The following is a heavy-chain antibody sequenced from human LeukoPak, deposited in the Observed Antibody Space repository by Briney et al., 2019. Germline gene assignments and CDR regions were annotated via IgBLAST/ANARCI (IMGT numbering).Heavy chain of an antibody. J-gene: IGHJ3*02. CDR2: ISSDGRTT. CDR1: GFTFSSYW. Sequence: GGSLRLSCAASGFTFSSYWMHWVRQGPGKGLVWVSRISSDGRTTSYADSVKGRFTISRDSAKNTLYLQMNSLRVEDTAVYYCARDSRYYYDSRNYDNVAFDMWGQGTMVTVSS. CDR3: ARDSRYYYDSRNYDNVAFDM. D-gene: IGHD3-10*01. V-gene: IGHV3-74*01.